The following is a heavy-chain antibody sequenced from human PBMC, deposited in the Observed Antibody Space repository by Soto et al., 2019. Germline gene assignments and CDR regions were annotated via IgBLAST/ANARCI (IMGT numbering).Heavy chain of an antibody. Sequence: ASVKVSCKASGYTFTSYGISWVREDPGQGLEWMGWISAYNGNTNYAQKLQGRVTMTTDTSTSTAYMELRSLRSDDTAVYYCARYCSSTSCYEDVGMDVWGQGTTVTVSS. CDR1: GYTFTSYG. CDR2: ISAYNGNT. CDR3: ARYCSSTSCYEDVGMDV. J-gene: IGHJ6*02. D-gene: IGHD2-2*01. V-gene: IGHV1-18*04.